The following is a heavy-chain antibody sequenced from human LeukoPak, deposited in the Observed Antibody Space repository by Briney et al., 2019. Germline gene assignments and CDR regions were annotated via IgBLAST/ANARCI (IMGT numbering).Heavy chain of an antibody. D-gene: IGHD6-13*01. Sequence: GGSLRLSCAASGFTFSSYAMSWVRQAPGKGLEWVSAISGSGGSTYYADSVKGRFTISRDNSKNTLYLQMNSLRAEDTAVYYCAKAGYSSSWYRDASDIWGQGTMVTVSS. CDR1: GFTFSSYA. CDR2: ISGSGGST. CDR3: AKAGYSSSWYRDASDI. V-gene: IGHV3-23*01. J-gene: IGHJ3*02.